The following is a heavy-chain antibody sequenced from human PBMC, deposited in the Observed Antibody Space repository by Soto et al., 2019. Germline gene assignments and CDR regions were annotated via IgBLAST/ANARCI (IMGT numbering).Heavy chain of an antibody. Sequence: PSATLSLTCTVSGGSISNYYWSWIRQPPGKGLEWIGYIYYTGSTNYNPSLKSRVTISVDTSKNHFSLKLSSVTAADTAVYYCARDGYTLTPNYYYGMDVWGQGTTVTVSS. CDR3: ARDGYTLTPNYYYGMDV. CDR2: IYYTGST. V-gene: IGHV4-59*01. CDR1: GGSISNYY. D-gene: IGHD4-4*01. J-gene: IGHJ6*02.